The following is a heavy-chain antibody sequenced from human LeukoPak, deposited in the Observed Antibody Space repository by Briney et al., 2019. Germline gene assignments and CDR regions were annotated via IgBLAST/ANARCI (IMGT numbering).Heavy chain of an antibody. D-gene: IGHD5-18*01. CDR2: ISSSSSYI. Sequence: GGSLRLSCAASGFTFSSYSMNWVRQAPGKGLEWVSSISSSSSYIYYADSVKGRFTISRDNAKNSLYLQMNSLRAEDPAVYYCARDFRRGYSYGHDAFDIWGQGTMVTVSS. V-gene: IGHV3-21*01. J-gene: IGHJ3*02. CDR3: ARDFRRGYSYGHDAFDI. CDR1: GFTFSSYS.